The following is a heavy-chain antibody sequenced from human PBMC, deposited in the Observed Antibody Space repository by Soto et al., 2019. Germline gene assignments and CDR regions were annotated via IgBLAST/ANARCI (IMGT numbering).Heavy chain of an antibody. V-gene: IGHV3-9*01. CDR2: ISWNSGSI. CDR1: GFTFDDYA. J-gene: IGHJ6*02. CDR3: AKEFLGYYGMDV. Sequence: DVQLVESGGGLVQPGRSLRLSCAASGFTFDDYAMHWVRQAPGKGLEWVSGISWNSGSIGYADSVKGRFTISRDNAKNSLYLQMNSLRAEDTALYYCAKEFLGYYGMDVWGQGTTVTVSS.